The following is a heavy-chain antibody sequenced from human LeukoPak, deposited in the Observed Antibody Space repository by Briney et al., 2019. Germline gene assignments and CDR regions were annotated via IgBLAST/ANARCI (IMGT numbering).Heavy chain of an antibody. D-gene: IGHD5-18*01. Sequence: GGSLRLSCAASGFSFSSYSMNWVRQAPGKGLEWVSYISSSSSIIYYVDSVKGRFTISRDNAKNSLYLQMNSLRAEDTAVYYCARLGYSYGHTYFDYWGQGTLVTVSS. V-gene: IGHV3-48*01. J-gene: IGHJ4*02. CDR3: ARLGYSYGHTYFDY. CDR2: ISSSSSII. CDR1: GFSFSSYS.